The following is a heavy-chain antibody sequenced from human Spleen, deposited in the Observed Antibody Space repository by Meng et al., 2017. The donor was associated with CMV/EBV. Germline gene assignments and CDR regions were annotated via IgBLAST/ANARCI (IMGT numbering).Heavy chain of an antibody. V-gene: IGHV3-23*01. CDR1: GFTFRTYA. Sequence: GGSLRLSCAASGFTFRTYAMSWVRQPPGKGLEWVSSISADDDTPYYADSVKGRFTISRDNSKNTLYLQMHSLRAEDTAVYYCARDSDDYDFWSAYYTDAFDFWGQGTMVTVSS. CDR2: ISADDDTP. D-gene: IGHD3-3*01. CDR3: ARDSDDYDFWSAYYTDAFDF. J-gene: IGHJ3*01.